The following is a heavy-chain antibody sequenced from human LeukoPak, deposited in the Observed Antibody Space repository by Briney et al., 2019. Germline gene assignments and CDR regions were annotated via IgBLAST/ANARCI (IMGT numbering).Heavy chain of an antibody. D-gene: IGHD3-3*01. CDR3: ARDRSTIFGVVISYYYGMDV. Sequence: ASVKVSCKASGYTLTSYGISWVRQAPGQGLEWMGWISAYNGNTNYAQKLQGRVTMTTDTSTSTAYMELRSLRSDDTAVYYCARDRSTIFGVVISYYYGMDVWGQGTTVTVSS. CDR2: ISAYNGNT. J-gene: IGHJ6*02. V-gene: IGHV1-18*01. CDR1: GYTLTSYG.